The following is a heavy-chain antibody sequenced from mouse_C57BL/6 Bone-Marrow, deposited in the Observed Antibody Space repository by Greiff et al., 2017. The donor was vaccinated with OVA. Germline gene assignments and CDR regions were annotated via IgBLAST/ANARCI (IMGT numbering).Heavy chain of an antibody. CDR1: GFNIKDDY. CDR2: IDPENGDT. J-gene: IGHJ2*01. V-gene: IGHV14-4*01. CDR3: LYYYGSRDY. Sequence: VHVKQSGAELVRPGASVKLSCTASGFNIKDDYMHWVKQRPEQGLEWIGWIDPENGDTEYASKFQGKATITAYTSSNTAYLQLSSLTSEDTAVYYCLYYYGSRDYWGQGTTLTVSS. D-gene: IGHD1-1*01.